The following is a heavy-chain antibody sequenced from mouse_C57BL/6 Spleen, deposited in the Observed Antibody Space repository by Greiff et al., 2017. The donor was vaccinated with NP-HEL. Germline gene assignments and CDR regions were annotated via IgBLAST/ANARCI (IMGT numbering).Heavy chain of an antibody. Sequence: ESGPGLVKPSQSLSLTCSVTGYSITSGYYWNWIRQFPGNKLAWMGYISYDGSNNYNPSLKNRISITRDTSKNQFYLKLNSVTTEDTATYYGARPYALYAMDYWGQGTSVTVSS. V-gene: IGHV3-6*01. CDR1: GYSITSGYY. CDR3: ARPYALYAMDY. D-gene: IGHD6-5*01. J-gene: IGHJ4*01. CDR2: ISYDGSN.